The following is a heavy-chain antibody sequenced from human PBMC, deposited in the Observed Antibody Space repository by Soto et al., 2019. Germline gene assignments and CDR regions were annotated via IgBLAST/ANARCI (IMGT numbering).Heavy chain of an antibody. D-gene: IGHD3-22*01. CDR3: AREAYYDSSGYYYLDY. CDR1: GFTFSSYG. Sequence: QVQLVESGGGVVQPGRSLRLSCAASGFTFSSYGMHWVRQAPGKGLEWVAVIWYDGSNKYYADSVKGRFTISRDNSKNTLYLQMNSLRAEDTAVYYCAREAYYDSSGYYYLDYWGQGTLVTVSS. V-gene: IGHV3-33*01. CDR2: IWYDGSNK. J-gene: IGHJ4*02.